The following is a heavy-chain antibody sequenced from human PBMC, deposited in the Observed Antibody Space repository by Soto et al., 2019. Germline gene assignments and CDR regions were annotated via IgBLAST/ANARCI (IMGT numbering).Heavy chain of an antibody. J-gene: IGHJ4*02. CDR3: ASQQQLGGFDY. V-gene: IGHV4-30-2*01. D-gene: IGHD6-13*01. CDR2: IDHSGST. Sequence: QLQLQESGSGLVKPSQTLSLTCAVSGGSISSGGYSWSWIRQPPGKGLEWIGYIDHSGSTHYNPSLKSRVTISVDRSKNQFSLKLRSVTAADTAVYYCASQQQLGGFDYWGQGTLVTVSS. CDR1: GGSISSGGYS.